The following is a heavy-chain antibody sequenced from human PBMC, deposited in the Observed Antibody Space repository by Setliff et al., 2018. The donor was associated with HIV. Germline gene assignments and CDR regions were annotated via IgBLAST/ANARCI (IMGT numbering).Heavy chain of an antibody. CDR3: ARSIVPVASGYYYFEY. D-gene: IGHD3-3*01. J-gene: IGHJ4*02. Sequence: PSETLSLTCAVYGGSFSGYYWSWIRQPPGNGLEGIGRIYHTGSTYYKPSLKSRVTISVDTSKNQFSLRLSSVAAGDTAVYYCARSIVPVASGYYYFEYWGQGTLVTVSS. CDR1: GGSFSGYY. V-gene: IGHV4-34*01. CDR2: IYHTGST.